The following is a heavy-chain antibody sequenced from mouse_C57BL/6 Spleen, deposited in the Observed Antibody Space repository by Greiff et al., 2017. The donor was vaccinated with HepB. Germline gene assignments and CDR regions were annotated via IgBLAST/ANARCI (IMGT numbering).Heavy chain of an antibody. J-gene: IGHJ4*01. CDR1: GFTFSDYY. V-gene: IGHV5-12*01. Sequence: EVNLVESGGGLVQPGGSLKLSCAASGFTFSDYYMYWVRQTPEKRLEWVAYISNGGGSTYYPDTVKGRFTISRDNAKNTLYLQMSRLKSEDTAMYYCARRGDYDSTGRGYAMDYWGQGTSVTVSS. CDR2: ISNGGGST. CDR3: ARRGDYDSTGRGYAMDY. D-gene: IGHD2-4*01.